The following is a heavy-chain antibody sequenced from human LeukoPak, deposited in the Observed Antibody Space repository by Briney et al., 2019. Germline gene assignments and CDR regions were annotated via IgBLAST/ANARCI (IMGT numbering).Heavy chain of an antibody. J-gene: IGHJ6*03. CDR1: GGSFSGYY. Sequence: PSETLSLTCAVYGGSFSGYYWSWIRQPPGKGLEWIGEINHSGSTNYNPSLKSRVTISVDTSKNQFSLKLSSVTAADTAVYYCAGFGPFYYYYYYMDVWGKGTTVTISS. CDR2: INHSGST. D-gene: IGHD3-10*01. V-gene: IGHV4-34*01. CDR3: AGFGPFYYYYYYMDV.